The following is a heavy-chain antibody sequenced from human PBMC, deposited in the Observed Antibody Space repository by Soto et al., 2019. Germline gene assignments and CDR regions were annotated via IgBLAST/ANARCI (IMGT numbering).Heavy chain of an antibody. J-gene: IGHJ6*02. V-gene: IGHV4-59*08. CDR2: IYYSGST. D-gene: IGHD3-10*01. CDR1: GGSISSYY. Sequence: SETLSLTCTVSGGSISSYYWSWIRQPPGKGLEWIGYIYYSGSTNYNPSLKSRVTISVDTSKNQFSLKLSSVTAADTAVYYCARGPSSGSYNGYYYYYGMDVWGQGTTVTVSS. CDR3: ARGPSSGSYNGYYYYYGMDV.